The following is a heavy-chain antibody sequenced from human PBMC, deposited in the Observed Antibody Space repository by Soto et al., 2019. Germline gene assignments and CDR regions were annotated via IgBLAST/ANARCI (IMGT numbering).Heavy chain of an antibody. D-gene: IGHD3-3*01. Sequence: PSETLSLTCTVSGDSVTSTSYYWSWVRQPPGKGLEWIGYSYYNGDTMYNPSLKSRVTISVDTSKNQFSLKLSSVTAADTAVYYCAREGGVLRLSNWLDSCGQGIQVTVSS. CDR2: SYYNGDT. CDR1: GDSVTSTSYY. V-gene: IGHV4-61*01. J-gene: IGHJ5*01. CDR3: AREGGVLRLSNWLDS.